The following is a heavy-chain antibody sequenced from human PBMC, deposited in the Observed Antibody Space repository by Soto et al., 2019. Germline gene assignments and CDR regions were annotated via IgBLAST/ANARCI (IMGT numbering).Heavy chain of an antibody. D-gene: IGHD1-26*01. CDR2: INPKSGGT. Sequence: ASVKVSCKASGYTFTVYYMHSVRQAPGQGLEWMGWINPKSGGTMYPQKFQGRVTMTWDTSISTAYMAPTRLRSDDTAVYYCARDLAKGGGSAGFDYWGQGTLVTVSS. J-gene: IGHJ4*02. CDR3: ARDLAKGGGSAGFDY. CDR1: GYTFTVYY. V-gene: IGHV1-2*02.